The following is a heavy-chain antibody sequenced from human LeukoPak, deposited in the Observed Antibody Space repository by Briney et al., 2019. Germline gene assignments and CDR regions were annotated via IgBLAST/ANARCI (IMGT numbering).Heavy chain of an antibody. J-gene: IGHJ6*03. V-gene: IGHV4-34*01. CDR2: INHSGST. D-gene: IGHD3-16*02. CDR1: GGSFSGYY. Sequence: PSETLSLTCAVYGGSFSGYYCSWIRQPPGKGLEWIGEINHSGSTNYNPSLKSRVTISVDTSKNQFSLKLSSVTAADTAVYYCARGLYDYVWGSYQRYYYMDVWGKGTTVTVSS. CDR3: ARGLYDYVWGSYQRYYYMDV.